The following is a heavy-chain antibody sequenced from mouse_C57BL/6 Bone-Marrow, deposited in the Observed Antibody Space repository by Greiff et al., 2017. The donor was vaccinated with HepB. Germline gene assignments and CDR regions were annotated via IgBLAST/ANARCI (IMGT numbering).Heavy chain of an antibody. CDR1: GYTFTSYD. CDR2: IYPRDGST. D-gene: IGHD1-1*01. V-gene: IGHV1-85*01. J-gene: IGHJ1*03. Sequence: QVQLQQSGPELVKPGASVKLSCKASGYTFTSYDINWVKQRPGQGLEWIGWIYPRDGSTKYNEKFKGKATLTVDTSSSTAYMELHSLTSEDSAVYFCARGGNYYGSSYWYFDVWGTGTTVTVSS. CDR3: ARGGNYYGSSYWYFDV.